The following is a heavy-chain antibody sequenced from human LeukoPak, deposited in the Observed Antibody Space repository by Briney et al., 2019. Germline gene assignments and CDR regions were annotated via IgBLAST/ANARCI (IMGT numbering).Heavy chain of an antibody. CDR3: ARESYGSGRYDFDY. D-gene: IGHD3-10*01. Sequence: GGSLRLSCAASGFTFSSFAMSWIRQAPGKGLEWVSYISSSGSTIYYADSVKGRFTISRDNAKNSLYLQMNSLRAEDTAVYYCARESYGSGRYDFDYWGQGTLVTVSS. CDR1: GFTFSSFA. V-gene: IGHV3-11*01. J-gene: IGHJ4*02. CDR2: ISSSGSTI.